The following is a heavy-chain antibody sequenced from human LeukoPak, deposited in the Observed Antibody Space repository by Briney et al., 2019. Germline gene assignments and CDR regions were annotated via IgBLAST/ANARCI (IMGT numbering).Heavy chain of an antibody. CDR2: ISAYNGNT. CDR3: ARRRAGLRRDFWFDS. Sequence: RASVKVSCKASGYIFTDYYMYWVRQAPGQGPEWMGWISAYNGNTNYAQKLQGRVTMTTDTSTSTAYMELRSLRSEDAAVYYCARRRAGLRRDFWFDSWGQGTLVTVSS. J-gene: IGHJ5*01. D-gene: IGHD2-15*01. V-gene: IGHV1-18*04. CDR1: GYIFTDYY.